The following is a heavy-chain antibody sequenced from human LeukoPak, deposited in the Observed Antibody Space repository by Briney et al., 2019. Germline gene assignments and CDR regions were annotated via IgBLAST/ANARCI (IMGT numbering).Heavy chain of an antibody. D-gene: IGHD3-3*01. Sequence: SVTLSLTCTVSGGSISSHYWSWIRQPPGKGLEWIGYIYYSGSTNYNPSLKSRVTISVDTSKNQFSLKLSSVTAADTAVYYCARAGPSITIFGVHYYYYYMDVWGKGTTVTVSS. CDR1: GGSISSHY. CDR3: ARAGPSITIFGVHYYYYYMDV. CDR2: IYYSGST. V-gene: IGHV4-59*11. J-gene: IGHJ6*03.